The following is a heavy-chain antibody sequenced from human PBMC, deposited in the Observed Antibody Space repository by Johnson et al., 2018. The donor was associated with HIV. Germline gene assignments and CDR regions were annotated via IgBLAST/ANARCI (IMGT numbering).Heavy chain of an antibody. V-gene: IGHV3-30-3*01. Sequence: QVQLVESGGGVVQPGGSLRLSCAASGFTFSSYAMHWVRQAPGKGLEWVAVISYDGSNKYYADSVKGRFTISRDSSKNTLYLQMNSLRAEDTAVYYCGRDINYSNYVTDAFDIWGQGTMVTVSS. CDR2: ISYDGSNK. J-gene: IGHJ3*02. D-gene: IGHD4-11*01. CDR3: GRDINYSNYVTDAFDI. CDR1: GFTFSSYA.